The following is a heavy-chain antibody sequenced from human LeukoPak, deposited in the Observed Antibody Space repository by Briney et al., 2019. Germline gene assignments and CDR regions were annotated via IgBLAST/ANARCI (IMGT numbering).Heavy chain of an antibody. Sequence: SETLSLTCTVSGTSITSYYWSWIRQPPGNGLEWIGYIYYSGSTNYNPSLKSRVTISVDTSQNQFSLKLSSVTTADTAVYYCARDRAVAAAVYYFDYWGQGTLVTVSS. D-gene: IGHD6-19*01. J-gene: IGHJ4*02. V-gene: IGHV4-59*01. CDR1: GTSITSYY. CDR3: ARDRAVAAAVYYFDY. CDR2: IYYSGST.